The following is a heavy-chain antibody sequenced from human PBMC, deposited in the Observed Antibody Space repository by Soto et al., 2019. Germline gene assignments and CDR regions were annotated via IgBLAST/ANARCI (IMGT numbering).Heavy chain of an antibody. CDR1: GFTFSTYG. Sequence: VQLVESGGGEVQPGRSLTISCAASGFTFSTYGMHWVRQTPGKGLEWVAVISYDGTNKFYSDSVKGRFTISRDNFKNTLTLQMNSLRADDTAVYSCAKDLQSYGDYDYYCYGMDVWGLGTRVTVSS. CDR2: ISYDGTNK. J-gene: IGHJ6*02. D-gene: IGHD4-17*01. V-gene: IGHV3-30*18. CDR3: AKDLQSYGDYDYYCYGMDV.